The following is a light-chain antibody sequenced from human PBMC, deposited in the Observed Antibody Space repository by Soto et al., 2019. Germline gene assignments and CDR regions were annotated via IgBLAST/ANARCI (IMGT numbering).Light chain of an antibody. Sequence: EIVMTQSPAPLSVSPGEVATLSCRASQSVSSNLAWYQQKPGQAPRLLIYDASNRATGIPARFSGSGSGTDFTLTISSLEPEDFAVYYCQQRSNWPPITFGQGTRLEI. CDR1: QSVSSN. CDR2: DAS. V-gene: IGKV3-11*01. J-gene: IGKJ5*01. CDR3: QQRSNWPPIT.